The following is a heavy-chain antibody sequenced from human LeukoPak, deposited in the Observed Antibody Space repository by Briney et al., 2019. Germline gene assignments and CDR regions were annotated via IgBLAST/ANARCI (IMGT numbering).Heavy chain of an antibody. CDR2: IFYSGNT. CDR1: GGSISSSSYY. Sequence: SETLSLTCTVSGGSISSSSYYWGWIRQPPGKGLEWIGSIFYSGNTDYNPSLKSRVTISVETSKNQFSLKVSSVTAADTAIYYCARDRFDDSSGYYYHYSYYMDVWGKGTTVTVSS. CDR3: ARDRFDDSSGYYYHYSYYMDV. D-gene: IGHD3-22*01. V-gene: IGHV4-39*07. J-gene: IGHJ6*03.